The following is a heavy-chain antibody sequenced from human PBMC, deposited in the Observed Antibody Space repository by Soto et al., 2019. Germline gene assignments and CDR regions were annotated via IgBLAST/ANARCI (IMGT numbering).Heavy chain of an antibody. V-gene: IGHV3-7*01. J-gene: IGHJ4*02. D-gene: IGHD3-16*01. Sequence: EVQLVESGGDLVQPGGSLRLSCAASGFTFRAYLMSWVRQAPGKGLDWVANINQDGSVEYYADSVQGRFTISRDNAKNSLYVHMNSLGAEDTAVYYCATYHGDDWEGERRRYGGPGTLVTVSS. CDR2: INQDGSVE. CDR3: ATYHGDDWEGERRRY. CDR1: GFTFRAYL.